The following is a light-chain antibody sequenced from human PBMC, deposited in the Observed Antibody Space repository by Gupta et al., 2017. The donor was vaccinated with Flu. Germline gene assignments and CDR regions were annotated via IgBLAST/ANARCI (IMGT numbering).Light chain of an antibody. Sequence: DIQMTQSPSTLSASVGDRVSITCRASQSISGRLAWYQQKPGKAPNLLIYKAYSLESGVPSRFSGSGSGTEFTLTISSLQPDDFATYYCQQYNSYSEGTFGQGTKLEIK. CDR2: KAY. CDR1: QSISGR. CDR3: QQYNSYSEGT. J-gene: IGKJ2*02. V-gene: IGKV1-5*03.